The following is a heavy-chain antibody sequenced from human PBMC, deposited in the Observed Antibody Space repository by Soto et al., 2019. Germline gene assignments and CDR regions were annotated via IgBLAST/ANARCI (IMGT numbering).Heavy chain of an antibody. Sequence: PSETLSLTCTVSGGSISSSSYYWGWIRQPPGKGLEWIGSIYYSGSTYYNPSLKSRVTISVDTSKNQFSLKLSSVTAADTAVYYCERFSGYDAFDIWGQGTMVTVSS. J-gene: IGHJ3*02. D-gene: IGHD5-12*01. CDR2: IYYSGST. CDR1: GGSISSSSYY. V-gene: IGHV4-39*01. CDR3: ERFSGYDAFDI.